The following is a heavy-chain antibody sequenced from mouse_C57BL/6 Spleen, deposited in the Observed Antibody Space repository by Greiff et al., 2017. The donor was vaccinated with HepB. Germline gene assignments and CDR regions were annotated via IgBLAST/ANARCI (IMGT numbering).Heavy chain of an antibody. J-gene: IGHJ4*01. V-gene: IGHV5-4*03. D-gene: IGHD2-3*01. Sequence: EVKLVESGGGLVKPGGSLKLSCAASGFTFSSYAMSWVRQTPEKRLEWVATISDGGSYTYYPDNVKGRFTISRDNAKNNLYLQVSHLKSEDTAMYYCARLCDGYYHYAMDYWGQGTSVTVSS. CDR1: GFTFSSYA. CDR3: ARLCDGYYHYAMDY. CDR2: ISDGGSYT.